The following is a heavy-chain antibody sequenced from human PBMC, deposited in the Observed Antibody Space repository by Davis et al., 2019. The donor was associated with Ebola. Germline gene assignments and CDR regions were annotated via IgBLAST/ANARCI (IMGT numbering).Heavy chain of an antibody. CDR3: ARAVQGVAATVPYYFYGMDV. J-gene: IGHJ6*02. CDR1: GFTFDDYG. CDR2: INWNGGST. D-gene: IGHD6-25*01. V-gene: IGHV3-20*01. Sequence: GGSLRLSCAASGFTFDDYGMSWVRQAPGKGLEWVSGINWNGGSTGYADSVKGRFTISRDNSKNTLSLQMNSLRAEDTAVYHCARAVQGVAATVPYYFYGMDVWGQGTTVTVSS.